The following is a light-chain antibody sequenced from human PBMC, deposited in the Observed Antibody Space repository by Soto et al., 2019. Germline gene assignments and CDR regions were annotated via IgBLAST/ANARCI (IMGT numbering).Light chain of an antibody. CDR1: QSVSSSY. CDR3: QQYLGYT. V-gene: IGKV3-20*01. Sequence: EIVLTQSPGTLPLSPGERATLSCRVSQSVSSSYLAWYQQKPGQAPRLLIYGASGRATGIPDSFSGSGSGTDFTLTISRLEPEDFAVYYCQQYLGYTFGQGTKLEIK. J-gene: IGKJ2*01. CDR2: GAS.